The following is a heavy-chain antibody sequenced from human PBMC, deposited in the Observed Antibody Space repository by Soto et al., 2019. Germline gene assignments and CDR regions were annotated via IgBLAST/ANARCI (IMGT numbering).Heavy chain of an antibody. D-gene: IGHD6-6*01. V-gene: IGHV3-33*01. CDR3: ARDSGIFGSSSVYYGMDV. CDR1: GFTFSSYG. Sequence: GGSLRLSCAASGFTFSSYGMHWVRQAPGKGLEWVAVIWYDGSNKYYADSVKGRFTISRDNSKNTLYLQMNSLRAEDTAVYYCARDSGIFGSSSVYYGMDVWGQGTTVTVSS. J-gene: IGHJ6*02. CDR2: IWYDGSNK.